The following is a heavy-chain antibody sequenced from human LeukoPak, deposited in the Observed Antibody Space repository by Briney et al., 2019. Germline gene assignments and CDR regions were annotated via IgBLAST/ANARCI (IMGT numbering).Heavy chain of an antibody. CDR1: GYSFTSYW. V-gene: IGHV5-51*01. CDR2: IYPGDSDT. D-gene: IGHD2-15*01. J-gene: IGHJ3*02. Sequence: GESLKISCKGSGYSFTSYWIGWVRQMPGKGLEWMGIIYPGDSDTRYSPSFQGQVTISADKSISTAYLQWSSLKAPGTAMYYCARRAPLGYCSGGSCHDAFDIWGQGTMVTVSS. CDR3: ARRAPLGYCSGGSCHDAFDI.